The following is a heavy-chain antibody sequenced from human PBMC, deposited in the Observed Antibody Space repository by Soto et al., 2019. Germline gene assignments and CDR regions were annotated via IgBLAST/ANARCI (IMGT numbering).Heavy chain of an antibody. D-gene: IGHD3-3*01. J-gene: IGHJ6*03. CDR1: GFTFSDYY. CDR2: ISSSGSTI. Sequence: PGGSLRLSCAASGFTFSDYYMSWIRQAPGKGLEWVSYISSSGSTIYYADSVKGRFTISRDNAKNSLYLQMNSLRAEDTAVYYCARDSGYDFWSGYLRGAYMDVWGKGTTVTVSS. CDR3: ARDSGYDFWSGYLRGAYMDV. V-gene: IGHV3-11*01.